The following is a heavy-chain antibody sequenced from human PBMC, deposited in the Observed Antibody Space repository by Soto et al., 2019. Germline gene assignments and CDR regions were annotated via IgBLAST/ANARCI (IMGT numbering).Heavy chain of an antibody. CDR3: ARGSRGAVAGTVIYYYGMDV. CDR2: IYHSGST. D-gene: IGHD6-19*01. CDR1: GGSISSSNW. V-gene: IGHV4-4*02. Sequence: SETLSLTCAVSGGSISSSNWWSWVRQPPGKGLEWIGEIYHSGSTNYNPSLKSRVTISVDKSKNQFSLKLSSVTAADTAVYYCARGSRGAVAGTVIYYYGMDVWGQGTTVTVSS. J-gene: IGHJ6*02.